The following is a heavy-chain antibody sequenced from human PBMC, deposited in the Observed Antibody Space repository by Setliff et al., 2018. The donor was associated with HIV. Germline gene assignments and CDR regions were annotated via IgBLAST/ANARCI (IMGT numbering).Heavy chain of an antibody. D-gene: IGHD6-13*01. V-gene: IGHV3-48*01. CDR1: GFTFSSYS. Sequence: LRLSCAASGFTFSSYSMNWVRQAPGKGLEWVSYISSSSSTIYYADSVKGRFTISRDNAKNSLYLQMNSLGAEDTAVYYCARPTGYSSSWYPLDAFDIWGQGTMVTVSS. CDR2: ISSSSSTI. J-gene: IGHJ3*02. CDR3: ARPTGYSSSWYPLDAFDI.